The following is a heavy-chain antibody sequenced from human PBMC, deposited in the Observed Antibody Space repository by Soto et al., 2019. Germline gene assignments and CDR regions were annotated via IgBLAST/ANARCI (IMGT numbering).Heavy chain of an antibody. CDR1: GGTFSSYT. V-gene: IGHV1-69*02. CDR3: ARAIQLWAHFDY. J-gene: IGHJ4*02. D-gene: IGHD5-18*01. Sequence: QVQLVQSGAEVKKPGSSVKVSCKASGGTFSSYTISWVRQAPGQGLEWMGRIIPILGIANYAQKFQGRVTITADKSTSTAYMELSRLRSEDTAVYYCARAIQLWAHFDYWGRGTLVTVSS. CDR2: IIPILGIA.